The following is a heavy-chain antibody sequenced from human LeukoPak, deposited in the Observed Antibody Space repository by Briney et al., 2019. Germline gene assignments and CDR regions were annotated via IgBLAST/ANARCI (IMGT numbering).Heavy chain of an antibody. V-gene: IGHV1-2*02. CDR1: GYTFTDYY. J-gene: IGHJ6*03. Sequence: ASVKVSFKASGYTFTDYYMHWVRQAPGQGLEWMGWINPNSGGTNYAQQFQGRVTMTRDTSITTAYMELSRLRSDDMAIYYCARGGSPIFYYYIDVWGKGTTVTISS. CDR2: INPNSGGT. CDR3: ARGGSPIFYYYIDV. D-gene: IGHD2-2*01.